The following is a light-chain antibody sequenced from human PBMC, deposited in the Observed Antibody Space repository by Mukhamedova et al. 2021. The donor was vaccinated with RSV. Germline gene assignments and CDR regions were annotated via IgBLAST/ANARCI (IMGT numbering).Light chain of an antibody. V-gene: IGLV2-11*01. J-gene: IGLJ2*01. Sequence: CTGTSSDVGGYNSVSWYQQHPGKAPKLMIYDVTKRPSGVPDRFSGSKSGNTASLTISGLQAEDEADYYCCSYAGSYVVFGGGTKL. CDR2: DVT. CDR3: CSYAGSYVV. CDR1: SSDVGGYNS.